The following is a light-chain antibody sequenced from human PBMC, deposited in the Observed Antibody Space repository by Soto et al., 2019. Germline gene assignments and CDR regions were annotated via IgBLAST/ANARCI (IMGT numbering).Light chain of an antibody. Sequence: DIQMTQSPSTLSASVGDRVTITCRASQSIDSWLAWYQQKPGKAPKLLIYKSSTLHGGVPSRFSGSESGTEFTLTISSLQPDDFATYYRQQYKSYSTFGPGTKVDIK. V-gene: IGKV1-5*03. J-gene: IGKJ3*01. CDR3: QQYKSYST. CDR1: QSIDSW. CDR2: KSS.